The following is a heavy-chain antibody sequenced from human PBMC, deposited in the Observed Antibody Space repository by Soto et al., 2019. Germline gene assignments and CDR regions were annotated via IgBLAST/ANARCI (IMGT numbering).Heavy chain of an antibody. J-gene: IGHJ3*02. D-gene: IGHD1-26*01. CDR1: GYTFTGYY. CDR3: ARDRGSYGPDAFDI. CDR2: INPNSGGT. Sequence: ASVKVSCKASGYTFTGYYMHWVRQAPGQGLEWMGWINPNSGGTNYAQKFQGWVTMTRDTSISTAYMELSRLRSDDTAVYYCARDRGSYGPDAFDIWGQATMVTVSS. V-gene: IGHV1-2*04.